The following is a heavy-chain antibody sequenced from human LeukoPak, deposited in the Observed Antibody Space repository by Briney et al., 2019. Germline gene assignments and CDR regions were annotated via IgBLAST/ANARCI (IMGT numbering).Heavy chain of an antibody. CDR1: GFTFSSYG. Sequence: GGSLRLSCAASGFTFSSYGMHWVRQAPGKGLEWVAVISYDGSNKYYADSVKGRFTISRDNAKNSLYLQMNSLRAEDTAVYYCARDQARYDILTGYYISDIVATPIDYWGQGTLVTVSS. V-gene: IGHV3-30*03. D-gene: IGHD3-9*01. J-gene: IGHJ4*02. CDR2: ISYDGSNK. CDR3: ARDQARYDILTGYYISDIVATPIDY.